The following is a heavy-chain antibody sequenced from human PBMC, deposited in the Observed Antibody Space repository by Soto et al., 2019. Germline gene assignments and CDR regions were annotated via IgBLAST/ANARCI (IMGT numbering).Heavy chain of an antibody. Sequence: PGGSLRLSCAASGFTFSSYGMHWVRQAPGKGLEWVAVISYDGSNKYYADSVKGRFTISRDNSKNTLYLQMNSLRAEDTAVYYCAKGRGSGSYYFDYWGQGTLVTVSS. V-gene: IGHV3-30*18. CDR2: ISYDGSNK. CDR3: AKGRGSGSYYFDY. CDR1: GFTFSSYG. D-gene: IGHD3-10*01. J-gene: IGHJ4*02.